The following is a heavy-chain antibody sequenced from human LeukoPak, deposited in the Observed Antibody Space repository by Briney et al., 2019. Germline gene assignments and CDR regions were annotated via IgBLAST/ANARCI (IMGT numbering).Heavy chain of an antibody. CDR1: GDSVSSNSAT. CDR3: ARLVVYCSSTSCYGDFDI. J-gene: IGHJ3*02. Sequence: SQTLSLTCAISGDSVSSNSATWTWIRQAPSRGLEWLGRTYYRSKWYNDYAVSMKSPITIKPETSKNQFSLQLNSVTPEDTAVYYCARLVVYCSSTSCYGDFDIWGQGTMVTLSS. CDR2: TYYRSKWYN. D-gene: IGHD2-2*01. V-gene: IGHV6-1*01.